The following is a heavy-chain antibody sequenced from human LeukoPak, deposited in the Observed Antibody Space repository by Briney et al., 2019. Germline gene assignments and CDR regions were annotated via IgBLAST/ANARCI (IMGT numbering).Heavy chain of an antibody. D-gene: IGHD1-26*01. Sequence: PSETLSLTCTVSGGSISSSSYYWGWIRQPPGKGLEWIGEINHSGSTNYNPSLKSRVTISVDTSKNQFSLKLSSVTAADTAVYYCARRPPYSGSYADYWGQGTLVTVSS. CDR2: INHSGST. J-gene: IGHJ4*02. CDR1: GGSISSSSYY. V-gene: IGHV4-39*07. CDR3: ARRPPYSGSYADY.